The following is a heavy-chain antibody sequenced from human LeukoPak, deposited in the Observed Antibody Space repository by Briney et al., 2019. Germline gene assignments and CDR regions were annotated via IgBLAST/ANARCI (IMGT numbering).Heavy chain of an antibody. J-gene: IGHJ3*02. CDR3: ARGPDYANAFDI. V-gene: IGHV4-59*01. CDR2: IYYSGST. CDR1: GGSMSTYY. D-gene: IGHD4-17*01. Sequence: TASETLSLTCIVSGGSMSTYYWSWIRQPPGKGLEWIGYIYYSGSTNYNPSPKSRVVISVDTSKNQFSLRLSSVTAADTAVYYCARGPDYANAFDIWGQGTMVTVSS.